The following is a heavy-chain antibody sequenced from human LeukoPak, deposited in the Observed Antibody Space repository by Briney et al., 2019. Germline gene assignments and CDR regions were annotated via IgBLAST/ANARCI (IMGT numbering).Heavy chain of an antibody. Sequence: GGSLRLSCAASGFTFSSYGMNWVRQAPGKGLEWVSSISSSSSYIYYADSVKGRFTISRDNAKNSLYLQMNSLRAEDTAVYYCARVSPLTMIVVALDVWGKGTTVTVSS. CDR3: ARVSPLTMIVVALDV. CDR1: GFTFSSYG. CDR2: ISSSSSYI. D-gene: IGHD3-22*01. J-gene: IGHJ6*04. V-gene: IGHV3-21*01.